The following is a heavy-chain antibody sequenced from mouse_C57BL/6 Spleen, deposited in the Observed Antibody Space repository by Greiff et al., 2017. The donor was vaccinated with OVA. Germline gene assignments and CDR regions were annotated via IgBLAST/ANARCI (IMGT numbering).Heavy chain of an antibody. V-gene: IGHV14-2*01. Sequence: EVKLVESGAELVKPGASVKLSCTASGFNIKDYYMHWVKQRTEQGLEWIGRIDPEDGETKYAPKFQGKATITADTSSNTAYLQLSSLTSEDTAVYYCARIVTGTYWGQGTLVTVSA. CDR1: GFNIKDYY. J-gene: IGHJ3*01. CDR2: IDPEDGET. D-gene: IGHD2-5*01. CDR3: ARIVTGTY.